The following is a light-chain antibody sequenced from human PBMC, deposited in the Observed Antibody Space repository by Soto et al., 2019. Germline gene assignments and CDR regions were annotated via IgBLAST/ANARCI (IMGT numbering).Light chain of an antibody. CDR1: ESISNW. V-gene: IGKV1-5*03. J-gene: IGKJ1*01. Sequence: DIQMTQSPPTLSASAGDRVTITCRASESISNWLAWYQQKPGKAPKILIYKTSRLESGVPSRFSGSGSGTEFTLTISSLQPDDFATYYCQQYNGYRWTFGQGTKVDIK. CDR3: QQYNGYRWT. CDR2: KTS.